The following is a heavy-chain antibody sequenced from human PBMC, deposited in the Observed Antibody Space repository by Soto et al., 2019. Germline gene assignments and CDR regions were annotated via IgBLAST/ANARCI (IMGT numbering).Heavy chain of an antibody. CDR1: GGSISSGGYY. CDR2: IYYSGST. J-gene: IGHJ6*02. CDR3: ARERPKWGLPGMDV. V-gene: IGHV4-31*03. D-gene: IGHD7-27*01. Sequence: LSLTCNVSGGSISSGGYYWSWIRQHPGKGLEWIGYIYYSGSTYYNPSLKSRVTISVDTSKNQFSLKLSSVTAADTAVYYCARERPKWGLPGMDVWGQGTTVTVSS.